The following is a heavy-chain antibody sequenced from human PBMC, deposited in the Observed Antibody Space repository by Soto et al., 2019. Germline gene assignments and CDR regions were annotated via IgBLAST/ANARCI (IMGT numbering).Heavy chain of an antibody. D-gene: IGHD3-22*01. J-gene: IGHJ4*02. Sequence: SETLSLTCAVYGGSFSGYYWSWIRQPPGKGLEWIGEINHSGSTNYNPSLKSRVTISVDTSKNQFSLKLSSVTAADTAVYYCARGGYEQGIVVPQVGKFDYWGQGTLVTVSS. V-gene: IGHV4-34*01. CDR2: INHSGST. CDR1: GGSFSGYY. CDR3: ARGGYEQGIVVPQVGKFDY.